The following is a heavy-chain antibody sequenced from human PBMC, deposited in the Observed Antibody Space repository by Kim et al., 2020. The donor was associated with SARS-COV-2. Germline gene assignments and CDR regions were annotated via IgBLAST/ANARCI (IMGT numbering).Heavy chain of an antibody. Sequence: GGSLRLSCAASGFTFSSYTMNWVRQAPGKGLEWVSSIGSSESYIYDAAAGRGLFTISRDNDKNSQYLQMNSLRAEDTAVYYCAACSRSSCSLCKPQIDY. V-gene: IGHV3-21*01. D-gene: IGHD2-2*01. CDR1: GFTFSSYT. CDR3: AACSRSSCSLCKPQIDY. CDR2: IGSSESYI. J-gene: IGHJ4*01.